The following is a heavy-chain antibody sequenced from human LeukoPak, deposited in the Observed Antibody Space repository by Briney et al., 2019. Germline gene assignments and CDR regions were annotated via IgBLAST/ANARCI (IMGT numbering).Heavy chain of an antibody. V-gene: IGHV3-30*18. CDR3: AKGNYYGSGSYYSFLYGMDV. J-gene: IGHJ6*04. Sequence: GGSLRLSCAASGFTFSSYGMHWVRQAPGKGLEWVAVISYDGSNKYYADSVKGRFTISRDNSKNTLYLQMNSLRAEDTAVYYCAKGNYYGSGSYYSFLYGMDVWGKGTTVTVSS. CDR1: GFTFSSYG. D-gene: IGHD3-10*01. CDR2: ISYDGSNK.